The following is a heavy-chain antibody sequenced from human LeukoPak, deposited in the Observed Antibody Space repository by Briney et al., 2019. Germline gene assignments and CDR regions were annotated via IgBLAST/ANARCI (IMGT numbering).Heavy chain of an antibody. V-gene: IGHV3-72*01. J-gene: IGHJ3*02. Sequence: GGSLRLSCASSGVTLSDHHVDWVRQAPGKGREWVGRTRDRARSYRTQYAASVDGRFTISRDDSKNAVYLQMNSLKTEDTAVYYCARDGGEGDNSAFDIWGQGTVVTVSS. D-gene: IGHD3-16*01. CDR3: ARDGGEGDNSAFDI. CDR1: GVTLSDHH. CDR2: TRDRARSYRT.